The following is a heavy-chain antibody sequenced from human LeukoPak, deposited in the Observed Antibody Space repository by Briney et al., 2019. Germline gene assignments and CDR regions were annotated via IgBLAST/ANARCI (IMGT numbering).Heavy chain of an antibody. CDR1: GYTFTGYY. D-gene: IGHD6-19*01. CDR2: INPNSGGT. CDR3: ARDAPGIAVGGDFDY. J-gene: IGHJ4*02. Sequence: ASVKVSCKASGYTFTGYYMHWVRQAPGQGLEWMGWINPNSGGTNYAQMFQGRVTMTRDTSTSIVFMELRSLRSEDTAIYYCARDAPGIAVGGDFDYWGQGTLVTVSS. V-gene: IGHV1-2*02.